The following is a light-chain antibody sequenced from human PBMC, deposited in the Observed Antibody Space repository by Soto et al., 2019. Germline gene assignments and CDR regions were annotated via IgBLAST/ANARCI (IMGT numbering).Light chain of an antibody. CDR2: GAS. CDR1: QTVGSN. CDR3: QQYNNWPIT. Sequence: EIVLTQSPDTLSVSPGERATLSCRASQTVGSNLAWYQRKPGQAPRLLIYGASTRASDTPARFSGSGSVTEFALTISSLQSEDFAVYYCQQYNNWPITFGQGTRLDI. V-gene: IGKV3D-15*01. J-gene: IGKJ5*01.